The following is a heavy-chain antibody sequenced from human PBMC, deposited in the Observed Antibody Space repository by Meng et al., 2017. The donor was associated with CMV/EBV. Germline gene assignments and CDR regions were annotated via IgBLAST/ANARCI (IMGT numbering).Heavy chain of an antibody. D-gene: IGHD6-6*01. CDR1: GFTFSSYA. J-gene: IGHJ4*02. V-gene: IGHV3-21*01. Sequence: GGSLRLSCAASGFTFSSYAMHWVRQAPGKGLEWVSSISSSSSYIYYADSVKGRFTISRDNAKNSLYLQMNSLRAEDTAVYYCARGAAARPIDYWGQGTLVTVSS. CDR2: ISSSSSYI. CDR3: ARGAAARPIDY.